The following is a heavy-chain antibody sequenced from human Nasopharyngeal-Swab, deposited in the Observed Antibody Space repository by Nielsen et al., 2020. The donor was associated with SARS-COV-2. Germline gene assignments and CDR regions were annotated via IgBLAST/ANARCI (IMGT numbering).Heavy chain of an antibody. CDR2: ISSSSSYI. Sequence: GESLKISCAASGFSFSGYAMNWVRQAPGKGPEWVSSISSSSSYIYYADSVRGRFTISRDDAKNSLYLQMNTLRAEDTAVYYCARVPSGSYWYNCWGQGTLVTVSS. J-gene: IGHJ5*01. CDR3: ARVPSGSYWYNC. V-gene: IGHV3-21*01. CDR1: GFSFSGYA. D-gene: IGHD1-26*01.